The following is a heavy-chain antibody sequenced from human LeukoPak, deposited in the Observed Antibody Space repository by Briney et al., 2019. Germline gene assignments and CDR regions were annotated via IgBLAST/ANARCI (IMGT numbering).Heavy chain of an antibody. D-gene: IGHD2-8*01. Sequence: GGSLRLSCAASGFPFINNWMTWVRQAPGEGLECVATIKQDGGETYYVDSVKGRFTISRDNARDSVYLQMNIPRAEDAAVYYCARARYCANTICHIGGGLDVWGPGTTVTVTS. J-gene: IGHJ6*01. CDR2: IKQDGGET. CDR3: ARARYCANTICHIGGGLDV. V-gene: IGHV3-7*04. CDR1: GFPFINNW.